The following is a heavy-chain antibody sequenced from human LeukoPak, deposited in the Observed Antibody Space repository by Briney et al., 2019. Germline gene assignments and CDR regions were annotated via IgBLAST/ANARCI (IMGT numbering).Heavy chain of an antibody. D-gene: IGHD4-17*01. Sequence: SQTLSLTCTVSGDSGVSSGGYYWTWIRQPPEKGLEWIGYFYHRASYSPSLKGRVSISIDTSKNQFSLSLTSVTAADTALYYCVREGEYGEDYFWGQGIQVIVSA. CDR2: FYHRA. CDR3: VREGEYGEDYF. J-gene: IGHJ4*02. CDR1: GDSGVSSGGYY. V-gene: IGHV4-31*03.